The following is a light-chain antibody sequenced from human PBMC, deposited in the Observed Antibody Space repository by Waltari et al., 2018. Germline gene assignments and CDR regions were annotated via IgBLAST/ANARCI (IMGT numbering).Light chain of an antibody. CDR1: SGHINYA. CDR2: LNSNGRQ. V-gene: IGLV4-69*01. J-gene: IGLJ3*02. Sequence: QLVLTQSPSASASLGASVKLTCPLTSGHINYAIAWHQQQPQKGPRYLMKLNSNGRQPKGDGSPERFSGSSAGAERYLTISRVQSDDEADYYCQTWDSGSHAWVFGGGTKLTVL. CDR3: QTWDSGSHAWV.